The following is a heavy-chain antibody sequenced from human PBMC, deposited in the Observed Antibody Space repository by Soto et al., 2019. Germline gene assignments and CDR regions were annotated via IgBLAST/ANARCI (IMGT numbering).Heavy chain of an antibody. CDR2: ISVYNGNT. CDR3: ARCKDVGSGYSRGRMDV. D-gene: IGHD3-3*01. V-gene: IGHV1-18*01. Sequence: QVLLVQSGAEVKEPGASVRVSCKASGYTFTTYGIAWVRQAPGQGPEWMGWISVYNGNTNSAQKVRGQLTMTTDTYTSTAYRELRRLRPDDTAVYYCARCKDVGSGYSRGRMDVLCQGTTVTVSS. J-gene: IGHJ6*02. CDR1: GYTFTTYG.